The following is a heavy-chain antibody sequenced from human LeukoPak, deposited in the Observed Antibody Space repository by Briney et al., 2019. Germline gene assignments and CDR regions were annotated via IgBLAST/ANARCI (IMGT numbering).Heavy chain of an antibody. Sequence: HPGGSLRLSCAASGFTFSSYWMHWVRQAPGKGLEWVAFIRYDGSNKYYADSVKGRFTISRDNSKNTLYLQMNSLRAEDTAVYYCAKDGGYCSSTSCYSSHWFDPWGQGTLVTVSS. J-gene: IGHJ5*02. D-gene: IGHD2-2*02. V-gene: IGHV3-30*02. CDR1: GFTFSSYW. CDR2: IRYDGSNK. CDR3: AKDGGYCSSTSCYSSHWFDP.